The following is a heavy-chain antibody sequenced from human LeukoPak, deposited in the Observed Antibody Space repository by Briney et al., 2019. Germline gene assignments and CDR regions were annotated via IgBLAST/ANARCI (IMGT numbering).Heavy chain of an antibody. V-gene: IGHV1-58*02. Sequence: SVKVSCKASGFTFTSSAMQWVRQARGQRLEWIGWIVVGSGNTNYAQKFQERVTITRDMSTSTAYMELSSLRSEDTAVYYCAADRSSGFRLWFDPWGQGTLVTVSS. CDR1: GFTFTSSA. CDR3: AADRSSGFRLWFDP. CDR2: IVVGSGNT. J-gene: IGHJ5*02. D-gene: IGHD3-22*01.